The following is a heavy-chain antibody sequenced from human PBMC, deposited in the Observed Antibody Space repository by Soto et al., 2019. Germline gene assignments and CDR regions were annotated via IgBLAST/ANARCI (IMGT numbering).Heavy chain of an antibody. V-gene: IGHV3-33*01. J-gene: IGHJ4*02. Sequence: PGGSLRLSCAASGFTFSAHGMHWVRQAPGKGLEWVAVIWFDGSNKYYADSVKGRFTISRDNSKNTLYLQMNSLRAEDTAVYYCARDRLGYCSGGSCFNFDYWGQGTLVTVSS. CDR3: ARDRLGYCSGGSCFNFDY. CDR2: IWFDGSNK. D-gene: IGHD2-15*01. CDR1: GFTFSAHG.